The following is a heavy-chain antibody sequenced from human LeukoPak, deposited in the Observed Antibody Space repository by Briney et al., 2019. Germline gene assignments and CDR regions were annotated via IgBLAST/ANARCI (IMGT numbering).Heavy chain of an antibody. J-gene: IGHJ5*02. D-gene: IGHD1-26*01. CDR2: IYYSGST. Sequence: PSETLSLTCTVSGGSISGYYWSWIRQPPGKGLEWIAYIYYSGSTKYNPSLKSRVTISVDTSRDQFSLKLSSVTAADTAVYYCARHGGSSSSRSSFDPWGQGTPVTVSS. CDR1: GGSISGYY. V-gene: IGHV4-59*08. CDR3: ARHGGSSSSRSSFDP.